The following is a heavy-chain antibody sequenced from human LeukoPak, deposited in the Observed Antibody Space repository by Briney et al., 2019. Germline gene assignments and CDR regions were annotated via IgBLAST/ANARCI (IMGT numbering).Heavy chain of an antibody. CDR3: AKDGGNSVVVVDALQY. CDR1: GFSFSSYA. Sequence: PGGSLRLSCAASGFSFSSYAMSWVRQAPGKGLEWVSSISGSGGSTNYADSVKGRFTISRDNSKNTLFLQMNSLRAEDTAVYYCAKDGGNSVVVVDALQYWGQGTLVTVSS. CDR2: ISGSGGST. J-gene: IGHJ4*02. V-gene: IGHV3-23*01. D-gene: IGHD2-15*01.